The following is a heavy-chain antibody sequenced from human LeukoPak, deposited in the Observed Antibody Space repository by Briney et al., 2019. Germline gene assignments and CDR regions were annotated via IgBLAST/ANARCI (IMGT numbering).Heavy chain of an antibody. J-gene: IGHJ4*02. D-gene: IGHD1-26*01. CDR1: GYSFTTYW. CDR3: ARHGAGGAADY. CDR2: IYAGDSDT. Sequence: GESLKISCKGSGYSFTTYWIGWVRQMPGKGLEWMGIIYAGDSDTRYSPSFQGQVTISVDKPITTAYLQWSSLKASDTAMYFCARHGAGGAADYWGQGTLVTVSS. V-gene: IGHV5-51*01.